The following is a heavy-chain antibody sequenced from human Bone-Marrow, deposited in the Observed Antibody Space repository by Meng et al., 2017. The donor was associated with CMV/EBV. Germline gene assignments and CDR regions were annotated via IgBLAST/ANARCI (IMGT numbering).Heavy chain of an antibody. J-gene: IGHJ5*02. D-gene: IGHD2-2*01. CDR1: TFSNAW. CDR2: IKSKTDGGTT. CDR3: TTDPDIVVVPAAMQGSP. V-gene: IGHV3-15*01. Sequence: TFSNAWRSWVRQAPGKGLEWVGRIKSKTDGGTTDYAAPVKGRFTISRDDSKNTLYLQMNSLKTEDTAVYYCTTDPDIVVVPAAMQGSPWGQGTLVTVSS.